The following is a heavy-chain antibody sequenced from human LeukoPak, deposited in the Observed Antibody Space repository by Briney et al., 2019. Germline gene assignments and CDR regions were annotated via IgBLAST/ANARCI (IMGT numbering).Heavy chain of an antibody. CDR2: IYYSGST. Sequence: PSETLSLTCTVSGGSISSSSYYWGWIRQPPGKGLEWIGSIYYSGSTYYNPSLKSRVTISVDTSKNQFSLKLSSVTAADTAVYYCARDGAVAGVPVDYWGQGTLVTVSS. V-gene: IGHV4-39*07. CDR3: ARDGAVAGVPVDY. CDR1: GGSISSSSYY. D-gene: IGHD6-19*01. J-gene: IGHJ4*02.